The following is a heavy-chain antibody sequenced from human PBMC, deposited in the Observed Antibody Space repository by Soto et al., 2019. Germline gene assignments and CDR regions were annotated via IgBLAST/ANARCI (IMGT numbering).Heavy chain of an antibody. CDR3: ARFYDGMDV. V-gene: IGHV4-30-4*01. CDR1: GGSISSGDYY. J-gene: IGHJ6*02. CDR2: IYHSGSA. Sequence: PSETLSLTCTVSGGSISSGDYYWSWIRQPPGKGLEWIGYIYHSGSAYYNPSLKSRVTISVSTSKNQFSLELTSVTAADTAVYYCARFYDGMDVWGQGTTVTVSS.